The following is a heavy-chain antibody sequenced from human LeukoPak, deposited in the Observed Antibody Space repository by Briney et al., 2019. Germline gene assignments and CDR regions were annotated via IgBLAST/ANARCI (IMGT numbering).Heavy chain of an antibody. CDR1: GGSFSGYY. CDR3: ARGSGNNWFDP. J-gene: IGHJ5*02. CDR2: INHSGST. Sequence: SETLSLTCAVYGGSFSGYYWSWIRQPPGKGLEWIGEINHSGSTNCNPSLKSRVTISVDTSKNQFSLKLSSVTAADTAVYYCARGSGNNWFDPWGQGTLVTVSS. V-gene: IGHV4-34*01.